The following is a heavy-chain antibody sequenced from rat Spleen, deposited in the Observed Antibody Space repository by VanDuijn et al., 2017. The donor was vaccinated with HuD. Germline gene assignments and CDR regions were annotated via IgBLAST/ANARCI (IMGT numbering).Heavy chain of an antibody. CDR3: ARHGGLRNWFAY. D-gene: IGHD1-11*01. CDR2: INYDGRST. V-gene: IGHV5-29*01. J-gene: IGHJ3*01. Sequence: EVQLVESDGGLVQAGRSLKLSCAASGFILSDYYMAWVRQAPTKGLEWVATINYDGRSTFYRDSVKARFTVSRDNANNTLYLQMDSLRSEDTATYYCARHGGLRNWFAYWGQGTLVTVSS. CDR1: GFILSDYY.